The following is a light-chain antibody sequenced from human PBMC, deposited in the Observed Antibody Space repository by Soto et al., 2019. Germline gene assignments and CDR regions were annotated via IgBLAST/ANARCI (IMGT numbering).Light chain of an antibody. J-gene: IGLJ1*01. CDR3: KSYESILSGYV. CDR1: SSNIGAGYD. CDR2: GNA. Sequence: QSVLTQPPSVSGAPGQRVTISCTGSSSNIGAGYDVHWYQQLPGTAPKLLIYGNANRPSGVPDRLSGSKSGTSASLAITGLQAEDAADYYCKSYESILSGYVFGTGTKVTVL. V-gene: IGLV1-40*01.